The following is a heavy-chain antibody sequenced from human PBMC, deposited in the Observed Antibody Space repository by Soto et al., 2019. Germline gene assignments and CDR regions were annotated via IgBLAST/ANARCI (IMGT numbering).Heavy chain of an antibody. J-gene: IGHJ4*02. D-gene: IGHD5-18*01. V-gene: IGHV3-9*01. CDR1: GFTFDDYA. CDR3: AKATDIQLWSYFDY. CDR2: ISWNSGSI. Sequence: PGGSLRLSCAASGFTFDDYAMHWVRQAPGKGLEWVSGISWNSGSIGYADSVKGRFTISRDNAKNSLYLQMNSLRAEDTALYYCAKATDIQLWSYFDYWGQETLVTVSS.